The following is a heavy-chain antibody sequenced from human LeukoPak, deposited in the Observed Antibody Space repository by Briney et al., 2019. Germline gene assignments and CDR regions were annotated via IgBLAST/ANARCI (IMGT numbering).Heavy chain of an antibody. CDR3: AKSAVTNAKSPFDY. D-gene: IGHD4-17*01. CDR2: ISGSGGST. J-gene: IGHJ4*02. Sequence: PGGSLRLSCAASGFTFSNYAMSWVRQAPGKGLEWVSTISGSGGSTFYADSVKGRLTISRDNSENTLYLQMTSLRVEDTVMYYCAKSAVTNAKSPFDYWGQGTLVTVSS. CDR1: GFTFSNYA. V-gene: IGHV3-23*01.